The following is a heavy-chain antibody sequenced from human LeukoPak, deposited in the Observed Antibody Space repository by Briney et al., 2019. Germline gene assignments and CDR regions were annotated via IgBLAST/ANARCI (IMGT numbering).Heavy chain of an antibody. CDR3: ARPHSITGTFWFDP. J-gene: IGHJ5*02. CDR1: GFTFSSYG. Sequence: PGGSLRLPCAASGFTFSSYGMHWVRQAPGKGLEWVAVISYDGSNKYYADSVKGRFTISRDNAKNSLYLQMNSLRAEDTAVYYCARPHSITGTFWFDPWGQGTLVTVSS. CDR2: ISYDGSNK. D-gene: IGHD1-20*01. V-gene: IGHV3-30*03.